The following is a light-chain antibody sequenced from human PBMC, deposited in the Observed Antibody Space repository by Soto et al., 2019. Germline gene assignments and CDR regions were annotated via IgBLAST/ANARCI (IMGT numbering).Light chain of an antibody. V-gene: IGKV3-20*01. Sequence: EIVLTQSPGTLSLSPGEGATLSCRASQSISSNFLAWYQQKRGQAPRLLIHGASNRATGIPDRFSGSGSGTDLTLTITSLEAEDFAVYYCQQYGGSPRTFGQGNQVE. CDR3: QQYGGSPRT. CDR2: GAS. J-gene: IGKJ1*01. CDR1: QSISSNF.